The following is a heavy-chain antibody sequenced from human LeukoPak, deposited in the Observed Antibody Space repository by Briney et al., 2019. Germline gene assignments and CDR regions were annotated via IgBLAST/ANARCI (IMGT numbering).Heavy chain of an antibody. D-gene: IGHD6-19*01. V-gene: IGHV3-43D*03. CDR2: ISWDGVNT. CDR3: ASRAIAVANA. J-gene: IGHJ4*02. Sequence: GGSLRLSCAASGFTFDDYAMHWVRQAPGKGLEWVSLISWDGVNTYYTDSVKGRFTISRDNSKNTLYLQMNSLRAEDTAVYYCASRAIAVANARGQGTLVTVSS. CDR1: GFTFDDYA.